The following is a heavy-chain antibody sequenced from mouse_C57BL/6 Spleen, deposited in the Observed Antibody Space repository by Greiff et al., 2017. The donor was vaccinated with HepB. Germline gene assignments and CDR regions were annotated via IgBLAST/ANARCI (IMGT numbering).Heavy chain of an antibody. CDR3: ARLVTTSDLDY. D-gene: IGHD2-2*01. Sequence: VKLVESGAELVKPGASVKISCKASGYAFSSYWMNWVKQRPGKGLEWIGQIYPGEGDTNYNGKFKGKATLTAAKSSSTAYMQLSSLTSEDSAVYFCARLVTTSDLDYWGQGTTLTVSS. J-gene: IGHJ2*01. V-gene: IGHV1-80*01. CDR2: IYPGEGDT. CDR1: GYAFSSYW.